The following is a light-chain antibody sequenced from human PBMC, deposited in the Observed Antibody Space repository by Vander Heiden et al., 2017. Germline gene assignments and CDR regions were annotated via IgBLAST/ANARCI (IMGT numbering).Light chain of an antibody. CDR3: MQALESPYT. J-gene: IGKJ2*01. CDR1: QSLLHSNGYNY. Sequence: DIVMTQSPLSLPVTPGEPASIPCRSSQSLLHSNGYNYLDWYLQKPGQSPQLLIYLGSNRDSGVPDRFSGSGSGTDFTLTISRVEAEDVGVYYCMQALESPYTFGQGTKLESK. V-gene: IGKV2-28*01. CDR2: LGS.